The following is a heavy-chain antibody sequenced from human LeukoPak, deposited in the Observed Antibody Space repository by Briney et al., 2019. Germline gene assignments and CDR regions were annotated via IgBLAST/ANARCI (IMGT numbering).Heavy chain of an antibody. CDR3: ARVTIVGATDFDY. CDR1: GGSISSYY. CDR2: IYYSGSA. V-gene: IGHV4-59*01. D-gene: IGHD1-26*01. J-gene: IGHJ4*02. Sequence: SETLSLTCTVSGGSISSYYWSWIRQPPGKGLEWIGYIYYSGSANYNPSLKSRVTISVDTSKDQFSLKLSSVTAADTAVYYCARVTIVGATDFDYWGQGTLVTVSS.